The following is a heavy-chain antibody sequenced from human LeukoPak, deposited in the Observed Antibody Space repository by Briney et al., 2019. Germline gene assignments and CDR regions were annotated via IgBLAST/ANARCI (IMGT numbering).Heavy chain of an antibody. CDR2: IIPIYGIT. D-gene: IGHD3-3*01. V-gene: IGHV1-69*05. CDR1: GGTFSSFA. CDR3: ASPTYYDFWSGYHQFDN. Sequence: SVKVSCKASGGTFSSFAISWVRQAPGQGLEWMGRIIPIYGITNYAQKFQGRVTITTDESTSTAYMDLGSLRSEDTAVYFCASPTYYDFWSGYHQFDNWGQGTLVTVSS. J-gene: IGHJ4*02.